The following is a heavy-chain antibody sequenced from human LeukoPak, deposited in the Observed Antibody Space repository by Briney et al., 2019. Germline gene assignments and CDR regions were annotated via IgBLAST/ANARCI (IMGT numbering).Heavy chain of an antibody. CDR2: SDPEDGTT. Sequence: GASVKVSCKVFGSTLTDLSIHWVRQAPGKGAEYVGGSDPEDGTTFHAQNFQGRLTMTEDTATDTAYMELSSLRYEDTAVYYCVTDRTRLFWYFDVWGRGSLVLVSS. D-gene: IGHD6-19*01. V-gene: IGHV1-24*01. J-gene: IGHJ2*01. CDR1: GSTLTDLS. CDR3: VTDRTRLFWYFDV.